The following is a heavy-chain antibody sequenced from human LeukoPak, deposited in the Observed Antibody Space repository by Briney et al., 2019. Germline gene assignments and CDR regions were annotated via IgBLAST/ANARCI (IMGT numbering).Heavy chain of an antibody. V-gene: IGHV1-2*02. J-gene: IGHJ4*02. D-gene: IGHD3-16*02. CDR2: INPNSGGT. CDR1: GYTFTGYY. CDR3: ARGPGDDVWGSYRPFDY. Sequence: GASVKVSCKASGYTFTGYYMHWVRQAPGQGLEWMGWINPNSGGTNYAQKFQGRVTMTRDTSISTAYMELSRLRSDDTAVYYCARGPGDDVWGSYRPFDYWGQGTLVTVSS.